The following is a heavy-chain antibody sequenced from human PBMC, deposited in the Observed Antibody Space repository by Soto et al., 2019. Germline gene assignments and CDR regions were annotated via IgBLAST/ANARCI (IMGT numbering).Heavy chain of an antibody. CDR1: GYTLTELS. Sequence: ASVKVSCKVSGYTLTELSMHWVRQAPGKGLEWMGGFDPEDGETIYAQKFQGRVTMTEDTSTDTAYMELSSLRSEDTAVYYCATGSILCSGGSCYRGWDYYYYMDVWGKGTTVTVSS. CDR2: FDPEDGET. CDR3: ATGSILCSGGSCYRGWDYYYYMDV. D-gene: IGHD2-15*01. V-gene: IGHV1-24*01. J-gene: IGHJ6*03.